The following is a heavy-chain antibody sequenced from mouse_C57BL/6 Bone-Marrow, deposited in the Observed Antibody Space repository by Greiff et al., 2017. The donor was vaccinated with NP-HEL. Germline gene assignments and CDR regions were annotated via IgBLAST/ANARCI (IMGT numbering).Heavy chain of an antibody. V-gene: IGHV1-69*01. Sequence: QVQLQQPGAELVMPGASVKLSCKASGYTFTSYWMHWVKQRPGQGLEWIGEIDPSDSYTTYNQKFKGKSTLTVDKSSSTAYMQLSSLTSEDSAVYYCARRDGSSYIYAMDYWGQGTSVTVSS. CDR2: IDPSDSYT. CDR3: ARRDGSSYIYAMDY. CDR1: GYTFTSYW. J-gene: IGHJ4*01. D-gene: IGHD1-1*01.